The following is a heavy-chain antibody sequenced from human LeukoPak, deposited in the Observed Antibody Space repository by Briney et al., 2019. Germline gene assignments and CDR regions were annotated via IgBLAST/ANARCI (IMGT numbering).Heavy chain of an antibody. D-gene: IGHD6-13*01. CDR3: ARDVGRAAAGT. CDR2: ISSSSSTI. V-gene: IGHV3-48*01. J-gene: IGHJ5*02. CDR1: GFTFSSYA. Sequence: GGSLRLSCAASGFTFSSYAMSWVRQAPGKGLEWVSYISSSSSTIYYADSVKGRFTISRDNAKNSLYLQMNSLRAEDTAVYYCARDVGRAAAGTWGQGTLVTVSS.